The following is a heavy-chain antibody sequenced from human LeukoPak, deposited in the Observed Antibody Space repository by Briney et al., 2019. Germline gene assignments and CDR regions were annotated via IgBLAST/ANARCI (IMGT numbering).Heavy chain of an antibody. CDR2: ISGSGGST. CDR1: GFTFSSYA. Sequence: GGSLRLSCAASGFTFSSYAMSWVRQAPGKGLEWVPAISGSGGSTYYADSVKGRFTISRDNSKNTLYLQMNSLRAEDTAVYYCAKVGDSSSWAYFDYWGQGTLVTVSS. J-gene: IGHJ4*02. CDR3: AKVGDSSSWAYFDY. V-gene: IGHV3-23*01. D-gene: IGHD6-13*01.